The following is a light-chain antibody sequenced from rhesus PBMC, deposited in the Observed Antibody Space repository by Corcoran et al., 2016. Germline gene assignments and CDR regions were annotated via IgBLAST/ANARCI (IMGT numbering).Light chain of an antibody. CDR3: QHYNNWHS. V-gene: IGKV2S8*01. CDR1: QSLVQSDGKTY. Sequence: DVVMTQSPLSLPVTLGQPASISCRSSQSLVQSDGKTYLNWLQQKPGQPPRRLIYQVSNRDSGVPERFNGSGAGTDFTLKISRVEAEDVGVYYCQHYNNWHSFGQGTKVEIK. J-gene: IGKJ2*01. CDR2: QVS.